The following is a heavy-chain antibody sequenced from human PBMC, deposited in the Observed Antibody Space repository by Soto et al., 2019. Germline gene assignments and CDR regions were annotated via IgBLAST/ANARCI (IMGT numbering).Heavy chain of an antibody. CDR1: GFTFSSYG. J-gene: IGHJ4*02. Sequence: PGGSLRLSCAASGFTFSSYGMHWVRQAPGKGLEWVAVIWYDGSNKYYADSVKGRFTISRDNSKNTLYLQMNSLRAEDTAVYYCARDRYSSSWYRYFDYWGQGTLVTVSS. V-gene: IGHV3-33*01. CDR2: IWYDGSNK. CDR3: ARDRYSSSWYRYFDY. D-gene: IGHD6-13*01.